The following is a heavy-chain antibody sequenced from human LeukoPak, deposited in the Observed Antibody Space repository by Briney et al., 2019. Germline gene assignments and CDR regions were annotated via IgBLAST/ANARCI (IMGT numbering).Heavy chain of an antibody. J-gene: IGHJ4*02. V-gene: IGHV3-11*01. CDR3: ARRFRYHDAWISYYHFDY. CDR2: ISDSDTSI. Sequence: GGSLRLSCAGSGFTFSDSYMSWIRQAPGKGLEWVSYISDSDTSIYYAESVKGRFTISRDNAKNSLYLQMNSVRAEDTAVYYCARRFRYHDAWISYYHFDYWGQGTLVTVSS. D-gene: IGHD3-3*01. CDR1: GFTFSDSY.